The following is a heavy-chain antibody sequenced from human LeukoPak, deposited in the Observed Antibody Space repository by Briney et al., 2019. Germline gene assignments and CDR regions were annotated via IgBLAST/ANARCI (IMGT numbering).Heavy chain of an antibody. CDR3: ARDRSGSGTLDY. V-gene: IGHV3-66*01. D-gene: IGHD3-10*01. Sequence: GGSLRLSCAASEFSVGSNYMTWVRQAPGKGLEWVSLIYSGGSTYYADSVKGRFTISRDNSKNTLYLQMNSLRAEDTAVYYCARDRSGSGTLDYWGQGTLVTVSS. CDR1: EFSVGSNY. CDR2: IYSGGST. J-gene: IGHJ4*02.